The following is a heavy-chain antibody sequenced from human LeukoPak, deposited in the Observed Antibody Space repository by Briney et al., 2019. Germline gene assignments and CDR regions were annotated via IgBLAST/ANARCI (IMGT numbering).Heavy chain of an antibody. Sequence: SVEVSCKASGRTFRSYAISWVRQAPGQGLEWMGGVIPIFGTANYAQTFQGRVTITADESTSTAYMALSGLRSEHTAVYYCVRPTYYYYGMDGWGQGTTVTVSS. CDR1: GRTFRSYA. CDR2: VIPIFGTA. J-gene: IGHJ6*02. V-gene: IGHV1-69*13. CDR3: VRPTYYYYGMDG.